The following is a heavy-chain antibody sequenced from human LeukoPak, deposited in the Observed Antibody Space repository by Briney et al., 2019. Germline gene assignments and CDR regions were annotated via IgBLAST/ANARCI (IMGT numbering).Heavy chain of an antibody. CDR1: GGTFSSYA. Sequence: ASVKVSCKASGGTFSSYAISWVRQAPGQRLEWMGWINAGNGNTKYSQKFQGRVTITRDTSASTAYMELSSLRSEDTAVYYCAREEREIFAIPLPYGMDVWGQGTTVTVSS. CDR3: AREEREIFAIPLPYGMDV. J-gene: IGHJ6*02. V-gene: IGHV1-3*01. CDR2: INAGNGNT. D-gene: IGHD3-3*01.